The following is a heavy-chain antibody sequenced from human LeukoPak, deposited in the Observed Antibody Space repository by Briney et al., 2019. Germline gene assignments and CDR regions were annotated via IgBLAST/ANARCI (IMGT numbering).Heavy chain of an antibody. D-gene: IGHD6-25*01. CDR3: AKDPLSAAGADS. CDR2: TSASGGST. J-gene: IGHJ4*02. CDR1: GFTFSRFA. Sequence: GGSLRLSCAASGFTFSRFAMSWVGQAPGKGLEWVSGTSASGGSTSYADSVKGRFTISRHNSKTTLFLQMNSLSADDTAVYYCAKDPLSAAGADSWGQGTLVTVSS. V-gene: IGHV3-23*01.